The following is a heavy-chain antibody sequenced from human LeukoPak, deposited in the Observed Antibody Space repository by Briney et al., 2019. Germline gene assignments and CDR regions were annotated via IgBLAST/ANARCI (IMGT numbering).Heavy chain of an antibody. V-gene: IGHV3-23*01. J-gene: IGHJ4*02. CDR2: ISGSGGST. CDR1: GFTFSSYA. D-gene: IGHD3-3*01. Sequence: PGGSLRLSCAASGFTFSSYAMSWVRQAPGKGLEWVSAISGSGGSTYYADSVKGRFTISRDNTKNSLYLEMSSLRAEDTAVYYCATIEAVRFQYWGQGTLVAVSS. CDR3: ATIEAVRFQY.